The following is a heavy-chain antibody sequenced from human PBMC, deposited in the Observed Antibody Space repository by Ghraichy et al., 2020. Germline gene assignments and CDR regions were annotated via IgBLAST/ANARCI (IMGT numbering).Heavy chain of an antibody. V-gene: IGHV1-18*01. CDR2: ISLYNGDT. Sequence: ASVKVPCKASGYTFTNYGINWVRQAPGQRLEWMGWISLYNGDTSSAQKFQGRLTMSTDTSTSTAYMELRSLRSDDTARYYCARVTPGCPRGCFDYWGQGTLVTVSS. J-gene: IGHJ4*02. CDR3: ARVTPGCPRGCFDY. D-gene: IGHD3-10*01. CDR1: GYTFTNYG.